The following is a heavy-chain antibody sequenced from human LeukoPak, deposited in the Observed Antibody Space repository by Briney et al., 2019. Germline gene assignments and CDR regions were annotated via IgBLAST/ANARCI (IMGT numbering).Heavy chain of an antibody. Sequence: GGSLRLSCAASGFTFTTYAMSWVRQAAGKGLEWVSVISGSGVNTYYADSVKGRFTISRDNSKNTLSLQMNSLRAEDTAVYYCAKKSGLGFHYWGQGTLVTVSS. V-gene: IGHV3-23*01. CDR1: GFTFTTYA. CDR3: AKKSGLGFHY. J-gene: IGHJ4*02. D-gene: IGHD6-19*01. CDR2: ISGSGVNT.